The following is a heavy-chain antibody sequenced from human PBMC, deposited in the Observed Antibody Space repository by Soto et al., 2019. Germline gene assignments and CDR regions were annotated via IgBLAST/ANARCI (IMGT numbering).Heavy chain of an antibody. CDR3: AKDTRYCGGTTCYGYFDY. V-gene: IGHV3-23*01. D-gene: IGHD2-2*01. CDR1: GFTFSSYA. Sequence: EVQLLESGGGLVQPGGSLRISCAASGFTFSSYAMTWVRQAPGKGLEWVSSISSSGGNAYYADSVKGRFTMSRDNSKNTLYLQMNSLRDDDTAVYYCAKDTRYCGGTTCYGYFDYWGQGTLVTVSS. J-gene: IGHJ4*02. CDR2: ISSSGGNA.